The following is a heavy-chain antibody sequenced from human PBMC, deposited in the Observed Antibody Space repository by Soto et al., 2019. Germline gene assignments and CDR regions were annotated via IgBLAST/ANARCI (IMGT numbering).Heavy chain of an antibody. CDR3: ARGIAAAGLWFDP. CDR1: GGSISSYD. V-gene: IGHV4-59*01. CDR2: IYYSGST. J-gene: IGHJ5*02. Sequence: PSESLSLTCTVSGGSISSYDWSWIRQPPGKGLEWIGYIYYSGSTNYNPSLKSRVTISVDTSKNQFSLKLSSVTAADTAVYYCARGIAAAGLWFDPWGQGTLVTVS. D-gene: IGHD6-13*01.